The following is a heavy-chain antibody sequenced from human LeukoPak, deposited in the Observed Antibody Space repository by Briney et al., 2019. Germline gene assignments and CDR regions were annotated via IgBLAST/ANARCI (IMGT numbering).Heavy chain of an antibody. CDR3: ARDMGGDSGSFWGPYYFDY. CDR1: GFTFSSYG. V-gene: IGHV3-33*01. CDR2: IWYDGSNK. J-gene: IGHJ4*02. D-gene: IGHD1-26*01. Sequence: GRSLRLSCAASGFTFSSYGMHWVRQAPGKGLEWVAVIWYDGSNKYYADSVKGRFTISRDNSKNTLYLQMNSLRAEDTAVYYCARDMGGDSGSFWGPYYFDYWGQGTLVTVSS.